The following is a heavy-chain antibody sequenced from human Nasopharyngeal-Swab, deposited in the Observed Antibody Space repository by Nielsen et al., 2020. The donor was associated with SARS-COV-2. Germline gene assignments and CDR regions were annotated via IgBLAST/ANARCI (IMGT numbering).Heavy chain of an antibody. CDR3: ARARYWLAASGPFFDY. V-gene: IGHV3-13*01. D-gene: IGHD6-13*01. Sequence: GESLKISCAAPGFTFRSYDMHWVRQGTGKGLEWVSAIGNAGDTYYPGSVKGRFTISRENAKNSLYLQMNSLRAEDTAVYYCARARYWLAASGPFFDYWGQGTLVTVSS. CDR2: IGNAGDT. CDR1: GFTFRSYD. J-gene: IGHJ4*02.